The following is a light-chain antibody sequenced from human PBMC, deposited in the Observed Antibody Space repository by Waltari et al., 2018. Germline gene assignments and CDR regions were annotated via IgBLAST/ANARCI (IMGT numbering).Light chain of an antibody. CDR1: SSNIGNNF. J-gene: IGLJ2*01. V-gene: IGLV1-51*01. CDR3: GTWDSSLSAVV. Sequence: QSVLTQPPSVSAAPGQKVTIPCPGRSSNIGNNFVPLYQQFPGTAPKLLIYDNNKRPSGIPDRFSGSKSDTSATLGITGLQTGDEADYYCGTWDSSLSAVVFGGGTKLTVL. CDR2: DNN.